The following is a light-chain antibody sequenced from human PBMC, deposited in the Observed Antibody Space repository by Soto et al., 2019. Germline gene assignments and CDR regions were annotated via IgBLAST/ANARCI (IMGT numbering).Light chain of an antibody. Sequence: EIVLTQSPAILSVSPGERATLSCRASQSISRSLAWYQQKPGQAPRLLISDASTRATGIPARFSGSGSGTEFTLTISSLQSEDFAVYYCQQYNNWPQTFGQGTKVDI. CDR3: QQYNNWPQT. V-gene: IGKV3-15*01. CDR2: DAS. J-gene: IGKJ1*01. CDR1: QSISRS.